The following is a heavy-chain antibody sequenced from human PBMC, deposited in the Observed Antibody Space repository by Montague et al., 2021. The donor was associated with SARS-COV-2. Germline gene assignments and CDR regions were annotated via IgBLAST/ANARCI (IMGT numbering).Heavy chain of an antibody. V-gene: IGHV4-34*01. CDR3: ARRGISVWVVTVSSELDY. Sequence: SETLSLTCAVYGGSFSGYYWSWIRQPPEKGLEWIGEINQSGRTNNNPSLKSRVIISVDTSKNQFSLKLSSVTAADTAMYYCARRGISVWVVTVSSELDYWGQGSLVIVSS. J-gene: IGHJ4*02. CDR2: INQSGRT. D-gene: IGHD3-10*01. CDR1: GGSFSGYY.